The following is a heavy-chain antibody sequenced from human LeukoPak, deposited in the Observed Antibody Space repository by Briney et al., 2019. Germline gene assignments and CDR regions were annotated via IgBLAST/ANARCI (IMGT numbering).Heavy chain of an antibody. D-gene: IGHD2-2*01. J-gene: IGHJ4*02. Sequence: GGSLRLSCAASGFTFSSYSMNWVRQAPGKGLEWVSSISSSSSYIYYADSVKGRFTISRDNAKNSLYLQMNSLRAEDTAVYYCARGYYYCSSTSCSFDYWGQGTLVTVSS. CDR1: GFTFSSYS. CDR2: ISSSSSYI. V-gene: IGHV3-21*01. CDR3: ARGYYYCSSTSCSFDY.